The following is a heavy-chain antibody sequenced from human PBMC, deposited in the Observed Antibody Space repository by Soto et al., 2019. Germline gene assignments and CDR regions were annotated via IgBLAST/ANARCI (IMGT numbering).Heavy chain of an antibody. J-gene: IGHJ5*02. D-gene: IGHD2-21*02. CDR2: IIPIFGTA. CDR3: ARGYCGGDCYSHRYNWFDP. Sequence: SXKVSCKASGGTXSSYASGWVRQAPGQGLEWMGGIIPIFGTANYAQKFQGRVTITADKSTSTAYIELSSLRSEDTAVYYCARGYCGGDCYSHRYNWFDPWGQGTLGTVSS. CDR1: GGTXSSYA. V-gene: IGHV1-69*06.